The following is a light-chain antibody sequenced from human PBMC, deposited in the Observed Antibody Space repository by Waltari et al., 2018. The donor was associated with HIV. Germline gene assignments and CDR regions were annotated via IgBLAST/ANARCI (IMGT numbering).Light chain of an antibody. CDR1: RRVLYTSTNKNY. J-gene: IGKJ4*01. CDR2: WAS. V-gene: IGKV4-1*01. CDR3: QQYYSTPLT. Sequence: DIVMTQSPDSLRVSLGERATINCRSSRRVLYTSTNKNYLAWYQQKVGQPPKVVIYWASTRESGVPDRFSGSGSGTNFTLTINNLQAEDVALYFCQQYYSTPLTFGGGTKVEIK.